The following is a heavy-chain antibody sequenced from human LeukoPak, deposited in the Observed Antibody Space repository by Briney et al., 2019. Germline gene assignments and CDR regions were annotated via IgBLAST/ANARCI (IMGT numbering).Heavy chain of an antibody. V-gene: IGHV3-48*03. D-gene: IGHD1-20*01. CDR3: ANNWNDGHDY. J-gene: IGHJ4*02. CDR2: ISSSGSAI. Sequence: TGGSLRLSCAASGFTFSSYEMNWVRQAPGKGLEWVSYISSSGSAIHYADSVKGRFTISRDNAKNSLHLQMNSLRAEDTAVYYCANNWNDGHDYWGQGTLVTVSS. CDR1: GFTFSSYE.